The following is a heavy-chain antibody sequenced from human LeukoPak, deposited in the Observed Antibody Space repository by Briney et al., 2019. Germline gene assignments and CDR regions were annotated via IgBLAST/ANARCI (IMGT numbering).Heavy chain of an antibody. CDR2: IYDSRST. V-gene: IGHV4-39*07. D-gene: IGHD5-18*01. Sequence: SETLSLTCTLSGGSITIISYYWGWIRQPPGKGLEWIGSIYDSRSTYYNPSLKTRVTISVDTSKNQFSLKLSSVTAAATAVYYCARVGYSYGYRRSNSFCVDYWGQGTLVTVSS. CDR1: GGSITIISYY. J-gene: IGHJ4*02. CDR3: ARVGYSYGYRRSNSFCVDY.